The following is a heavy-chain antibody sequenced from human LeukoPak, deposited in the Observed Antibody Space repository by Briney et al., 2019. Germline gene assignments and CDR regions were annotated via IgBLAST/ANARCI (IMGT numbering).Heavy chain of an antibody. CDR3: ARQPSFDAIDI. Sequence: GASVKVSCKASGYTFTSYYLHWVRQAPGQGPEWMGWINPNSGGPNYAQEFRGRVTMTRDTSISTAYMELSRLRSDDTAVYYCARQPSFDAIDIWGQGTMVTVSS. CDR1: GYTFTSYY. V-gene: IGHV1-2*02. CDR2: INPNSGGP. D-gene: IGHD2-2*01. J-gene: IGHJ3*02.